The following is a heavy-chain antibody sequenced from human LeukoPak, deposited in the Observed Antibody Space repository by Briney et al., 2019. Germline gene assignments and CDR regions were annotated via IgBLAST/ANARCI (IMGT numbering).Heavy chain of an antibody. V-gene: IGHV3-11*05. J-gene: IGHJ4*02. D-gene: IGHD5-24*01. CDR1: GFTFSDYY. CDR3: TRGGGYNSNDY. CDR2: ISGSSSYT. Sequence: GGSLRLSRAASGFTFSDYYMSWIRQAPGKGLEWVSYISGSSSYTNYADSVKGRFTISRDNAKNSLYLQMDSLRAEDTAVYYCTRGGGYNSNDYWGQGALVTVSS.